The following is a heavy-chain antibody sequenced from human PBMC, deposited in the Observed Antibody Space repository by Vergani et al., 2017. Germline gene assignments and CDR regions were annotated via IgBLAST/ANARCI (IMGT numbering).Heavy chain of an antibody. V-gene: IGHV3-30-3*01. Sequence: QVQLVESGGGVVQPGRSLRLSCAASGFTFSSYAMHWVRQAPGKGLEWVAVISYDGSNKYYADSVKGRFTISRDNSKNTLYLQMNRLRAEDTAVYYCARDYYDSSGYGDYWGQGTLVTVSS. CDR2: ISYDGSNK. J-gene: IGHJ4*02. D-gene: IGHD3-22*01. CDR3: ARDYYDSSGYGDY. CDR1: GFTFSSYA.